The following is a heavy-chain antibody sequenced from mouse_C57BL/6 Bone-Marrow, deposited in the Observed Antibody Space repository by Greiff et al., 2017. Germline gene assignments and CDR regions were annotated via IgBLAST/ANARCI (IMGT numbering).Heavy chain of an antibody. CDR3: ARGTALYLDY. V-gene: IGHV2-2*01. CDR2: IWSGGST. D-gene: IGHD3-1*01. Sequence: QVQLKQSGPGLVQPSQSLSITCTVSGFSLTSYGVHWVRQSPGKGLEWLGVIWSGGSTDYNAAFISRLSISKDNSKSQVFFKMYSLQADDTAIYYCARGTALYLDYWGQGTTLTVSS. CDR1: GFSLTSYG. J-gene: IGHJ2*01.